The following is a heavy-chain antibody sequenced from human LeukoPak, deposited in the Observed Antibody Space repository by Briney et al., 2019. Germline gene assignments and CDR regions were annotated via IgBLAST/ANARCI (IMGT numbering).Heavy chain of an antibody. V-gene: IGHV3-23*01. J-gene: IGHJ6*02. CDR3: AKDANYDRTGYNPMDV. CDR1: GFSFNGYG. CDR2: ISGSVGGT. D-gene: IGHD3-22*01. Sequence: GRSLRLSCAASGFSFNGYGMHWVRQAPGRGLEWVSSISGSVGGTYYADSVKGRFIISRDNSKNTLYLQMSGLRAEDTAVYYCAKDANYDRTGYNPMDVWGQGTTVTVSS.